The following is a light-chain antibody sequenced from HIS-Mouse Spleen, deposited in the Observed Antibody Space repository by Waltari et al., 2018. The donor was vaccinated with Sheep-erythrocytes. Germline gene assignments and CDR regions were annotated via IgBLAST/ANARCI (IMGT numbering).Light chain of an antibody. CDR2: DVS. CDR1: SSDVGGYNS. Sequence: QSALTQPRPVSGSPGQSVPISCPGTSSDVGGYNSVSWYQQHPGKAPKLMIYDVSKRPSGVPDRFSGSKSGNTASLTISGLQAEDEADYYCCSYAGSYNHVFATGTKVTVL. V-gene: IGLV2-11*02. J-gene: IGLJ1*01. CDR3: CSYAGSYNHV.